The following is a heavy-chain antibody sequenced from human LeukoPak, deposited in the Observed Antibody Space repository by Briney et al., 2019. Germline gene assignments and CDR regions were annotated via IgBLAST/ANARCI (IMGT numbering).Heavy chain of an antibody. CDR1: GFTLRDYY. CDR3: ARRRDFIDY. Sequence: GGSLRLSCAASGFTLRDYYMSWIRQAPGEGLEWVSYSSSSGSTIYYADSVKGRFAISRDNAKNSLYLQMNSLRAEDTAVYYCARRRDFIDYWGQGTLVTVSS. D-gene: IGHD3/OR15-3a*01. CDR2: SSSSGSTI. J-gene: IGHJ4*02. V-gene: IGHV3-11*01.